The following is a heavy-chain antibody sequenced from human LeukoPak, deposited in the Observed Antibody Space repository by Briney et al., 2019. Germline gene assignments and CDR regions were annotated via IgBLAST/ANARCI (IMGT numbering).Heavy chain of an antibody. J-gene: IGHJ4*02. V-gene: IGHV3-7*03. CDR2: IKQDGSEK. CDR1: GFTFSSYW. CDR3: AKTGGYYSYFDY. D-gene: IGHD3-3*01. Sequence: GGSLRLSCAASGFTFSSYWMSWVRQAPGKGLEWVANIKQDGSEKYYVDSVKGRFTISRDNSKNTLYLQMNSLRAEDTAVYYCAKTGGYYSYFDYWGQGTLVTVSS.